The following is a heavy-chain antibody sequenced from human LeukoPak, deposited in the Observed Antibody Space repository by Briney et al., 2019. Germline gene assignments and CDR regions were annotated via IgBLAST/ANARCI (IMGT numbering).Heavy chain of an antibody. V-gene: IGHV1-8*03. D-gene: IGHD3-10*01. CDR1: GYTFTSYD. J-gene: IGHJ5*02. Sequence: ASVKVSCKASGYTFTSYDINWVRQATGQGLEWMGWMNPNSGNTGYAQKFQGRVTITRNTSISTAYMELSSLRSEDTAVYFCARDRGRGSGNYGGTLFDPWGQGTLVTVSS. CDR2: MNPNSGNT. CDR3: ARDRGRGSGNYGGTLFDP.